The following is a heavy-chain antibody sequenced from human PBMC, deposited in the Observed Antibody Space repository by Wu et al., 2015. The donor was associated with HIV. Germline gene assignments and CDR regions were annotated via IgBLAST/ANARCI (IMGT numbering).Heavy chain of an antibody. D-gene: IGHD3-22*01. CDR1: GGTFSRYA. Sequence: QVQLVQSGAEVKKPGSSVKVPCKASGGTFSRYAISWVRQAPGQGLEWMGGIVPILGTTHFAQKFQGRVTITADESTSISYMELSSLRSEDTAVYYCASSPYDSSGYFYGGFFDYWGQGTLVPVSS. CDR3: ASSPYDSSGYFYGGFFDY. J-gene: IGHJ4*02. CDR2: IVPILGTT. V-gene: IGHV1-69*01.